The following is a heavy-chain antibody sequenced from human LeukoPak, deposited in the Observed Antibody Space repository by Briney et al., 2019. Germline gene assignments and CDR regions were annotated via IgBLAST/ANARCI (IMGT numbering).Heavy chain of an antibody. CDR3: ARDQSIAVAGTRLDY. D-gene: IGHD6-19*01. Sequence: ASVKVSCKASGYTFTSYGISWVRQAPGQGLEWMGWISAYNGNTNYAQKLQGRVTMTTDTSTSTAYMELRSLRSDDTAVYYCARDQSIAVAGTRLDYWGQGTLVTVSS. J-gene: IGHJ4*02. V-gene: IGHV1-18*01. CDR1: GYTFTSYG. CDR2: ISAYNGNT.